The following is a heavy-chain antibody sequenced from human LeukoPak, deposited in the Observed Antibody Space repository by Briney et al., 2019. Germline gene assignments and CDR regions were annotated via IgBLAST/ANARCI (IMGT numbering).Heavy chain of an antibody. CDR2: ISSNGGST. CDR3: AKDLIWGIRSFDY. V-gene: IGHV3-64*01. J-gene: IGHJ4*02. CDR1: GFTFSSYA. D-gene: IGHD7-27*01. Sequence: GGSLRLSCAASGFTFSSYAMHWVRQAPGKGLEYVSAISSNGGSTYYANSVKGRFTISRDNSKNTLYLQMGSLRAEDTAVYYCAKDLIWGIRSFDYWGQGTLVTVSS.